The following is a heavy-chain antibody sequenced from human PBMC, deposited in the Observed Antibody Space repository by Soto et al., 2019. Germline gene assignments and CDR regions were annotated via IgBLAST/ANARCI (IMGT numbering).Heavy chain of an antibody. Sequence: QVQLVQSGAEVKKPGASVKVSCKASGYTFTNSGISWVRQAPGQGLEWMGWISTDNGNTNYAQHLQGRVSMTTDTXXXXXXXXXXXXXXXXXXXXXXXXXXXXXXXXXXXXXXXXMDVWGQGTTVTVSS. CDR2: ISTDNGNT. CDR3: XXXXXXXXXXXXXXXXXXMDV. J-gene: IGHJ6*02. CDR1: GYTFTNSG. V-gene: IGHV1-18*01.